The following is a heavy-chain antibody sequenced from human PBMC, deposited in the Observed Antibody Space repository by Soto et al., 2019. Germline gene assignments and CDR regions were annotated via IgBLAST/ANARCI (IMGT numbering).Heavy chain of an antibody. J-gene: IGHJ6*02. CDR3: ARDKAYSNIYYYYYGMDV. D-gene: IGHD4-4*01. V-gene: IGHV3-33*01. CDR2: IWYDGSNK. CDR1: GFTFSSYG. Sequence: GGSLRLSCAASGFTFSSYGMHWVRQAPGKGLEWVAVIWYDGSNKYYADSVKGRFTISRDNSKNTLYLQMNSLRAEDTAVYYCARDKAYSNIYYYYYGMDVWGQGTTVTVSS.